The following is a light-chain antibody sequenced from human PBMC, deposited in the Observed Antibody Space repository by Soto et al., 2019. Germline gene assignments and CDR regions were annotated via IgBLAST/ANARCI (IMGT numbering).Light chain of an antibody. CDR3: QTWGTGPLV. V-gene: IGLV4-69*01. J-gene: IGLJ2*01. CDR2: LNSDGSH. Sequence: QLVLTQSPSASASLGASVKLTCTLSSGYSSYAIAWHQQQPEKGPRYLMKLNSDGSHSKGDGIPDRFSGSSSGAERYLTISSLQSEDEADYYCQTWGTGPLVFGGGTKLTVL. CDR1: SGYSSYA.